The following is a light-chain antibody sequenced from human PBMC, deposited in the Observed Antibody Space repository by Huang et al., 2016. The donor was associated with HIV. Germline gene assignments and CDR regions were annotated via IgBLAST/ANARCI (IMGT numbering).Light chain of an antibody. J-gene: IGKJ5*01. CDR1: QSISTY. Sequence: DIQLTQSPSSLSASLGDRVTISCRASQSISTYLNWYQHKPGQAPNLLIYGASSLHSGVPSRFSGSGSGTDFTLTISSLQPEDFATYYCQHSYSTLQVTFGQGTRLEIK. CDR2: GAS. V-gene: IGKV1-39*01. CDR3: QHSYSTLQVT.